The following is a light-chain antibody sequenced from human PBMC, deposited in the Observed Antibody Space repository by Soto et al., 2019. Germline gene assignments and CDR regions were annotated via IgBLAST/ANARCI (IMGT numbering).Light chain of an antibody. Sequence: QSALTQPASVSGSPGQSITISCTGTSSDVGSYNLVSWYQQHPGKAPKVMIYEVTKRPSGVSDHFSGSKSGNTASLTISGLQAEDEAEYYCCSYAGSSTLVFGGGTKVTVL. J-gene: IGLJ3*02. V-gene: IGLV2-23*02. CDR2: EVT. CDR1: SSDVGSYNL. CDR3: CSYAGSSTLV.